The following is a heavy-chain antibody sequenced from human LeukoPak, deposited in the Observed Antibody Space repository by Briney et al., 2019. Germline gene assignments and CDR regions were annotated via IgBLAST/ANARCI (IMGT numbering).Heavy chain of an antibody. CDR1: EFTFSAYW. Sequence: GGSLRLSCAASEFTFSAYWVHWVRQAPGKGLVWVSLINPDASTTVYADSVKGRFTISRDNAKNTLFLQMNSLSAEDTAIYYCARDGAGLDPWGQGVLVTVSS. J-gene: IGHJ5*02. V-gene: IGHV3-74*01. CDR2: INPDASTT. CDR3: ARDGAGLDP.